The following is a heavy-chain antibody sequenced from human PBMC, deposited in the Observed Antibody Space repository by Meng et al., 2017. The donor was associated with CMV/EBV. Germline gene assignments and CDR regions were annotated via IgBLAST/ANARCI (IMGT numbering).Heavy chain of an antibody. V-gene: IGHV3-30*02. J-gene: IGHJ4*03. Sequence: GGSLRLSCTMSGFTLSSYGMHWVRQAPGKGLEWVAFIRDDGSNTYHADSVKGRFTISRDNSKNTLYLQMNSLRTEDTAVYYCANRYSGYEDVWYFDYWGQGTTVTVSS. D-gene: IGHD5-12*01. CDR2: IRDDGSNT. CDR1: GFTLSSYG. CDR3: ANRYSGYEDVWYFDY.